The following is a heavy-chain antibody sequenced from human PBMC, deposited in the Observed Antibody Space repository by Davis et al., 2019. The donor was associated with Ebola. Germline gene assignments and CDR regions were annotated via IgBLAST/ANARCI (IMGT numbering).Heavy chain of an antibody. CDR2: ISSSSSTI. J-gene: IGHJ4*02. CDR1: GFTFSSYS. CDR3: AIYMTTVTTGQGY. D-gene: IGHD4-17*01. V-gene: IGHV3-48*02. Sequence: GGSLRLSCAASGFTFSSYSMNWVRQAPGKGLEWVSYISSSSSTIYYADSVKGRFTISRDNAKNSLYLQMNSLRDEDTAVYYCAIYMTTVTTGQGYWGQGTLVTVSS.